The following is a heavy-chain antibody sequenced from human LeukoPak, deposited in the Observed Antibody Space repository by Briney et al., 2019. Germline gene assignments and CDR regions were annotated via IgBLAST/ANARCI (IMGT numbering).Heavy chain of an antibody. CDR3: AKVSRRELVQAGGTNFDY. D-gene: IGHD2-2*01. CDR2: ISGSGGST. CDR1: GFTFSSYA. Sequence: GGSLRLSCAASGFTFSSYAMSLVRQAPGKGLEWVSAISGSGGSTYYADSVKGRFTISRDNSKNTLYLQMNSLRAEDTAVYYCAKVSRRELVQAGGTNFDYWGQGTLVTVSS. V-gene: IGHV3-23*01. J-gene: IGHJ4*02.